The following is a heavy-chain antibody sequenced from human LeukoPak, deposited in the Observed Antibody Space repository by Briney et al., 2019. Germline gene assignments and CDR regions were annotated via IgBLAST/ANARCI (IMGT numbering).Heavy chain of an antibody. Sequence: PGGSLRLSCAASGFTFSSYGMHWVRQAPGKGLEWVAVISYDGSNKYYADSVKGRFTISRDNSKNTLYLQMNSLRAEDTAVYYCAKAVEWQQLVSNWFDPWGQGTLVTVSS. CDR1: GFTFSSYG. CDR2: ISYDGSNK. V-gene: IGHV3-30*18. CDR3: AKAVEWQQLVSNWFDP. J-gene: IGHJ5*02. D-gene: IGHD6-13*01.